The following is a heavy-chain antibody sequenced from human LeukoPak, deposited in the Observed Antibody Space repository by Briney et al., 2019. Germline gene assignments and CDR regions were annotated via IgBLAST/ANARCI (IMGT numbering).Heavy chain of an antibody. V-gene: IGHV1-3*03. CDR2: INAGNGNT. CDR3: ARDGYSSGWPTSYYYYYYMDV. D-gene: IGHD6-19*01. CDR1: GYTFTSYA. J-gene: IGHJ6*03. Sequence: ASVKVSCKASGYTFTSYAMHWVRQAPGQRLEWTGWINAGNGNTKYSQEFQGKVTITRDTSASTAYMELSSLRSEDMAVYYCARDGYSSGWPTSYYYYYYMDVWGKGTTVTVSS.